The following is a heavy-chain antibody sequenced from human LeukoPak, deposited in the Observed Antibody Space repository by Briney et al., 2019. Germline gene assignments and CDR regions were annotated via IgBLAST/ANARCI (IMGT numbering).Heavy chain of an antibody. V-gene: IGHV3-23*01. CDR1: GFNFGSYT. CDR2: ISGSGGIT. CDR3: AKPACYNANCYTPRAPFDS. D-gene: IGHD2-2*02. Sequence: GGSLRLSCAASGFNFGSYTMNWVRQAPGKGLEWVSGISGSGGITYYADSVKGRFTISRDNSKNTLYLQMNSLRAEGTAVYYCAKPACYNANCYTPRAPFDSWGQGTLVTVSS. J-gene: IGHJ4*02.